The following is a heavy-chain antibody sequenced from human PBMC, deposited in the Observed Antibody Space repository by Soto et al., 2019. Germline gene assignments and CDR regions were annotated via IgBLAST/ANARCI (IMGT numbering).Heavy chain of an antibody. CDR3: TSPPGYCTNGVCYDY. CDR2: IRSKANSYAT. J-gene: IGHJ4*02. V-gene: IGHV3-73*01. CDR1: GFTFSGSA. D-gene: IGHD2-8*01. Sequence: GGSLRLSCAASGFTFSGSAMHWVRQASGKGLEWVGRIRSKANSYATAYAASVKGRFTISRDDSKNTAYLQMNSLKTEDTAVYYCTSPPGYCTNGVCYDYWGQGTLVTVSS.